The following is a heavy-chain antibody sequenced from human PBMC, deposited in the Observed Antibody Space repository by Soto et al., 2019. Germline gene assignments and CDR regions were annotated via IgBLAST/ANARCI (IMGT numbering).Heavy chain of an antibody. D-gene: IGHD2-21*02. CDR1: GGTFSSYA. Sequence: QVQLVQSGAEVKKPGSSVKVSCKASGGTFSSYAISWVRQAPGQGLEWMGGIIPIFGTANYAQKFQGRVTITADQSTSTGCMELSSLRSEDTAVYYCASPIVVVTAPKYYFDYWGQGTLVTVSS. CDR2: IIPIFGTA. CDR3: ASPIVVVTAPKYYFDY. J-gene: IGHJ4*02. V-gene: IGHV1-69*12.